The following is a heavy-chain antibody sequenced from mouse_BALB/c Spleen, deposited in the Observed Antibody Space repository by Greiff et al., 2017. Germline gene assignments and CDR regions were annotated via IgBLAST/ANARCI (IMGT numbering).Heavy chain of an antibody. CDR1: GFSLTDYG. J-gene: IGHJ4*01. CDR3: AKPLIYYDYNYAMDY. CDR2: IWGGGST. D-gene: IGHD2-4*01. V-gene: IGHV2-6-5*01. Sequence: QVQLQQSGPGLVAPSQSLSITCTVSGFSLTDYGVSWIRQPPGKGLEWLGVIWGGGSTYYNSALKSRLSISKDNSKSQVFLKMNSLQTDDTAMYYCAKPLIYYDYNYAMDYWGQGTSVTVSS.